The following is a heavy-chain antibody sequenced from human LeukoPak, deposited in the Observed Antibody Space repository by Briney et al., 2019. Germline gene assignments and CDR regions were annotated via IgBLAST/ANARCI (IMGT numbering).Heavy chain of an antibody. CDR2: IYYSGST. CDR1: GGSISSGDYY. Sequence: PSETLSLTCTVSGGSISSGDYYRSWIRQPPGKGLEWIGYIYYSGSTYYNPSLKSRVTISLDTSQNQFSLKLTSVTAADTAVYYCTSDAIPGAFDMWGQGTTVTVSS. J-gene: IGHJ3*02. CDR3: TSDAIPGAFDM. V-gene: IGHV4-30-4*08. D-gene: IGHD2-21*01.